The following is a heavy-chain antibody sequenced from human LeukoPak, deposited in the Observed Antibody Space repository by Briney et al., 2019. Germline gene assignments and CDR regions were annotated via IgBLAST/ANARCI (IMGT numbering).Heavy chain of an antibody. J-gene: IGHJ5*02. Sequence: SETLSLTCTVSGGSVSSGSYYWSWIRQPPGKGLEWIGYIYYSGSTNYNPSLKSRVTISVDTSKNQFSLKLSSMTAADTAVYYCARVGIKTYYDFWSGYYTDNWFDPWGQGTLVTVSS. CDR1: GGSVSSGSYY. CDR3: ARVGIKTYYDFWSGYYTDNWFDP. CDR2: IYYSGST. D-gene: IGHD3-3*01. V-gene: IGHV4-61*01.